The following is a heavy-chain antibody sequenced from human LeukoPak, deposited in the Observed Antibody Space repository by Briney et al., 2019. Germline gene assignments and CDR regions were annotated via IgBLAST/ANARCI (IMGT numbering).Heavy chain of an antibody. D-gene: IGHD3-22*01. V-gene: IGHV1-3*03. CDR1: ASTFSTYA. CDR2: ISTGNGNT. J-gene: IGHJ4*02. CDR3: ARDSDSSGYHYYFDY. Sequence: ASVKVSCKASASTFSTYAIHWVRQAPGQGLEWMGWISTGNGNTRYSKAFQDRVTITRDMSTSTVYMELSSLRPEDTAVYYCARDSDSSGYHYYFDYWGQGTLVTVSS.